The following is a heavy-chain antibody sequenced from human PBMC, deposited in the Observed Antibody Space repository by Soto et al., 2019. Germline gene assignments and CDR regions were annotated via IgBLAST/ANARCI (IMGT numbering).Heavy chain of an antibody. CDR3: ASSTYGMDV. Sequence: SETLSLTCTVSGGSISSYYWSWTRQPPGKGLEWIGYIYYSGSTNYNPSLKSRVTISVDTSKNQFSLKLSSVTAADTAVYYCASSTYGMDVWGQGTTVTVSS. CDR1: GGSISSYY. V-gene: IGHV4-59*01. CDR2: IYYSGST. J-gene: IGHJ6*02.